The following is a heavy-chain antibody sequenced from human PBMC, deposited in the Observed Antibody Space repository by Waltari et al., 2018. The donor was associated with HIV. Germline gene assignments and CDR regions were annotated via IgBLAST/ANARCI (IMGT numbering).Heavy chain of an antibody. CDR3: AKRKGVALGGFDY. CDR2: ISGSGGST. J-gene: IGHJ4*02. CDR1: GFTFSSYA. D-gene: IGHD6-19*01. Sequence: EVQLLESGGGLVQPGGSLRLSCAASGFTFSSYALSWVRQAPGKGLEWVSAISGSGGSTYYADSVKGRFTISRDNSKNTLYLQMNSLRAEDTAVYYCAKRKGVALGGFDYWGQGTLVTVSS. V-gene: IGHV3-23*01.